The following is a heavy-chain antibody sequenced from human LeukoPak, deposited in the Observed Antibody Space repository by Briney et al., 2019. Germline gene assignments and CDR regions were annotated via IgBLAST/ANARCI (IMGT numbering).Heavy chain of an antibody. CDR1: GFTFSSHG. CDR3: ARPRGFCSGGDCYADYGMDV. Sequence: GGSQRLSCAASGFTFSSHGIHWVRQAPGKGLEWVALIYYDGSNKYYADSVKGRFTISRDNSKNTLYLQINNLRAEDAGVYYCARPRGFCSGGDCYADYGMDVWGQGTTVTVSS. V-gene: IGHV3-33*01. J-gene: IGHJ6*02. CDR2: IYYDGSNK. D-gene: IGHD2-21*02.